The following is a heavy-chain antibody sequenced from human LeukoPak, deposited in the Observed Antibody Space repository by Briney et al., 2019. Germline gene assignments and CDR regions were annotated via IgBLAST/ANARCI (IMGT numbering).Heavy chain of an antibody. D-gene: IGHD3-9*01. CDR1: GFTFSSYS. CDR3: ARDIGTYYDILRRYGMDV. Sequence: PGGSLRLSCAASGFTFSSYSMNWVRQAPGKGLEWVSSISSSSSYIYYADSVKGRFTISRDNAKNPLYLQMNSLRAEDTAVYYCARDIGTYYDILRRYGMDVWGQGTTVTVSS. V-gene: IGHV3-21*01. CDR2: ISSSSSYI. J-gene: IGHJ6*02.